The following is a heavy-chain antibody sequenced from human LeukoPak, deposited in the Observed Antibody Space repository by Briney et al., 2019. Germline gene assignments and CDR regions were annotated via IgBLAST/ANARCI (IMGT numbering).Heavy chain of an antibody. V-gene: IGHV3-7*02. CDR1: GFTFSNFW. D-gene: IGHD6-13*01. J-gene: IGHJ4*02. CDR2: IKQDGSQK. Sequence: QPGGSLRLSRAASGFTFSNFWMTWVRQAPGKGLEWVANIKQDGSQKFYLDSVKGRFTISRDNAKNSLFLQMNSLRAEDTAVYYCTAATPDYWGQGTLVTVSS. CDR3: TAATPDY.